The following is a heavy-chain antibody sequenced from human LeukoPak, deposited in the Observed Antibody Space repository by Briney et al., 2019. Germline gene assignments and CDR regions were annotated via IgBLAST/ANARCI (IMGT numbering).Heavy chain of an antibody. V-gene: IGHV3-33*01. CDR2: IWYDGSNK. Sequence: GGSLRLSCAASGFTFSSYGTHWVRQAPGKGLEWVAVIWYDGSNKYYADSVKGRFTISRDNSKNTLYLQMNSLRAEDTAVYYRARIGFGYSYGQGFDYWGQGTLVSVSS. CDR3: ARIGFGYSYGQGFDY. J-gene: IGHJ4*02. CDR1: GFTFSSYG. D-gene: IGHD5-18*01.